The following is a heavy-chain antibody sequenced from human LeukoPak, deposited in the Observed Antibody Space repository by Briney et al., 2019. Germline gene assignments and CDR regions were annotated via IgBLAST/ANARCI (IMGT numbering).Heavy chain of an antibody. Sequence: PGGSLRLSCAASGFTYSNAWMSWVRQAPGKGLEWVGRIKSKTDGGTTDYAAPVKGRFTISRDDSKNTLYLQMNSLKTEDTAVYYCTARTYYYDSSGYYPILDYWGQGTLVTVSS. CDR1: GFTYSNAW. J-gene: IGHJ4*02. CDR2: IKSKTDGGTT. CDR3: TARTYYYDSSGYYPILDY. V-gene: IGHV3-15*01. D-gene: IGHD3-22*01.